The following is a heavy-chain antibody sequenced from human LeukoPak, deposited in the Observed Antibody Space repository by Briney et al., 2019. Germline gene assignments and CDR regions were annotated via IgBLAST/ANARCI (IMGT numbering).Heavy chain of an antibody. V-gene: IGHV6-1*01. J-gene: IGHJ5*02. Sequence: SQTLSLTCAISGDSVSADSATWNWIRQSPSRGLEWLGRTYYRSTWYNDYAVSVRGRITVNPDTSKNQFSLHLNSVTPEDTAVYYCARRLTQYDCFDPWGQGILVTVSS. CDR1: GDSVSADSAT. D-gene: IGHD2-2*01. CDR2: TYYRSTWYN. CDR3: ARRLTQYDCFDP.